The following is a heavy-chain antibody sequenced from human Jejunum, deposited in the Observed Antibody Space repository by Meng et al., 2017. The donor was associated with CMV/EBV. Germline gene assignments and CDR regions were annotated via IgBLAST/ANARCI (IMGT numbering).Heavy chain of an antibody. V-gene: IGHV3-30*02. CDR3: VRDPGYPYYYGMDV. J-gene: IGHJ6*02. D-gene: IGHD2-15*01. CDR1: GLTISSFG. CDR2: IRYDGTNK. Sequence: GLTISSFGMHWVRQAPGKGLEWLAFIRYDGTNKFYAGSVRGRFIISRDNSKNTVYLQMRSLGLEDRAVYYCVRDPGYPYYYGMDVWGQGTTVTVSS.